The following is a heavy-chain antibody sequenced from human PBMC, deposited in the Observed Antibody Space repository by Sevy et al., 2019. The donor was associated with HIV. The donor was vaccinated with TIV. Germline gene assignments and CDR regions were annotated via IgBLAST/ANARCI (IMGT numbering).Heavy chain of an antibody. CDR1: GFTFSSYS. CDR3: AIGGAMGRGARFDY. D-gene: IGHD3-10*01. J-gene: IGHJ4*02. Sequence: GGSLRLSCAASGFTFSSYSMNWVRQAPGKGLEWVSSISSSSSYIYYADSVKGRFTISRDNAKNSLYLQMNSLRAEDTAVYYCAIGGAMGRGARFDYWGQGTLVTVSS. V-gene: IGHV3-21*01. CDR2: ISSSSSYI.